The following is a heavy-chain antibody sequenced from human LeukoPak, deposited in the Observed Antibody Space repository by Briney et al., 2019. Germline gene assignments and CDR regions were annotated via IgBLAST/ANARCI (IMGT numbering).Heavy chain of an antibody. Sequence: PGGSLRLSCAASGFTFSSFEMNWVRQAPGKGLEWASYISSSGSTVYYADSVKGRFTVSRDNAKNSLYLQMNSLRAEDTAVYYCAKRFSSTWYQFDYWGQGTLVTVSS. D-gene: IGHD6-13*01. V-gene: IGHV3-48*03. CDR2: ISSSGSTV. CDR1: GFTFSSFE. J-gene: IGHJ4*02. CDR3: AKRFSSTWYQFDY.